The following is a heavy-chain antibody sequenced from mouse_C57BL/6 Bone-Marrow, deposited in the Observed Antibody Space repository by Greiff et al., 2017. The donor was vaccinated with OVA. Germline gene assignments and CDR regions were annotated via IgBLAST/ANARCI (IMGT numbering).Heavy chain of an antibody. CDR2: ISNGGGST. V-gene: IGHV5-12*01. CDR1: GFTFSDYY. CDR3: ARHRRGYFDY. Sequence: EVKVEESGGGLVQPGGSLKLSCAASGFTFSDYYMYWVRQTPEKRLEWVAYISNGGGSTYYPDTVKGRFTISRDNAKNTLYLQMSRLKSEDTAMYYCARHRRGYFDYWGQGTTLTVSS. J-gene: IGHJ2*01.